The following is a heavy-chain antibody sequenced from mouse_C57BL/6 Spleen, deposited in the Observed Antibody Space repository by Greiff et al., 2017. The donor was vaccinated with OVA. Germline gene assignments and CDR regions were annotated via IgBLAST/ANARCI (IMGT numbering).Heavy chain of an antibody. CDR1: GYTFTSYW. D-gene: IGHD4-1*01. CDR2: IDPNSGGT. V-gene: IGHV1-72*01. CDR3: AREYWDVGYYAMDY. J-gene: IGHJ4*01. Sequence: QVQLQQPGAELVKPGASVKLSCKASGYTFTSYWMHWVKQRPGRGPEWVGRIDPNSGGTKYNEKFKSKATLTVDKPSSTAYMQLSSLTSEDSAVYYCAREYWDVGYYAMDYWGQGTSVTVSS.